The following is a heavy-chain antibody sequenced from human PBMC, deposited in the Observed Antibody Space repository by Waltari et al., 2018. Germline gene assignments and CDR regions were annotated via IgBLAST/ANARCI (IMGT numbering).Heavy chain of an antibody. Sequence: EVQLLESGGGLVQPGGSLRLSCAASGFTFSRYAMSWVRQAPGKGLEWVSVIYSGGSTYYADSVKGRFTISRDNSKNTLYLQMNSLRAEDTAVYYCAKDPRDYYYYYMDVWGKGTTVTVSS. CDR3: AKDPRDYYYYYMDV. J-gene: IGHJ6*03. CDR1: GFTFSRYA. V-gene: IGHV3-23*03. CDR2: IYSGGST.